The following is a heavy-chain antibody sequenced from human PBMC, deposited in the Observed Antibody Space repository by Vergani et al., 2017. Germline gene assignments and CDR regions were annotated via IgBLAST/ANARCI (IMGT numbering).Heavy chain of an antibody. Sequence: QVQLVQSGAEVKKPGASVKVSCKASGYTFTGYYMHWVRQDPGQGLEWMGWNNPNSGGTNYAQKFQGKVTMTRNTSISTASMELSMRRSDAAAVYYCARDLGGSGSSTLDCWGQGTLVTVSA. CDR2: NNPNSGGT. CDR3: ARDLGGSGSSTLDC. D-gene: IGHD3-10*01. J-gene: IGHJ4*02. CDR1: GYTFTGYY. V-gene: IGHV1-2*02.